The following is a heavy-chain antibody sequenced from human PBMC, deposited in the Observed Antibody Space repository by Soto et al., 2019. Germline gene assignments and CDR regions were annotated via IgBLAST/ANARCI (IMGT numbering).Heavy chain of an antibody. Sequence: EVQLVESGGGLVQPGGSLRLSCAASGFTFSRYWMSWVRQAPGKGLEWVANINQDGSEKYFMDSVKGRFTISRDNAKNSLYLQMNSLRAEDTAVYHCAGMGVFMILPAATIDSWGPGTLVTVSS. CDR3: AGMGVFMILPAATIDS. CDR1: GFTFSRYW. CDR2: INQDGSEK. J-gene: IGHJ4*02. V-gene: IGHV3-7*01. D-gene: IGHD2-2*01.